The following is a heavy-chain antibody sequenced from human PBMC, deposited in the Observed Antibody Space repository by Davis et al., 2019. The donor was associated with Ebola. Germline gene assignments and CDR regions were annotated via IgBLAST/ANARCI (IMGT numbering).Heavy chain of an antibody. J-gene: IGHJ6*02. Sequence: GESLKISCSASGFTFSSYAMHWVRQAPGKGLEYVSAISSTGGSTYYADSVKGRFTISRDNSKNTLYLQMSSLRAEDTAVYYCVKKGFTIFGVVTYYGMDVWGQGTTVTVSS. CDR2: ISSTGGST. CDR3: VKKGFTIFGVVTYYGMDV. V-gene: IGHV3-64D*08. D-gene: IGHD3-3*01. CDR1: GFTFSSYA.